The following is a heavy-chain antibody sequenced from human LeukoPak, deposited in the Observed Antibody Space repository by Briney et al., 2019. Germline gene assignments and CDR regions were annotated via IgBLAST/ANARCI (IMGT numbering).Heavy chain of an antibody. V-gene: IGHV3-23*01. CDR3: AKDSIVVVVAATYFDY. CDR2: ISGSGGST. Sequence: GGSLRLSCAASGFTFSSYAMSWVRQAPGKGLEWVSAISGSGGSTYYADSVKGRFTISRDNSKNTLYLQMNSLRAEDTAAYYCAKDSIVVVVAATYFDYWGQGTLVTVSS. CDR1: GFTFSSYA. D-gene: IGHD2-15*01. J-gene: IGHJ4*02.